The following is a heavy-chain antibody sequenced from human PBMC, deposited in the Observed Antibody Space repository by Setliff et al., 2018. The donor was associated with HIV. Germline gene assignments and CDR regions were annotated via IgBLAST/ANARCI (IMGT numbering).Heavy chain of an antibody. CDR2: IYYSGST. D-gene: IGHD2-2*01. J-gene: IGHJ1*01. CDR3: ASFGRNIVVVPAAVEYFQH. Sequence: PSETLSLTCTVSGGSISSSGYYWGWIRQPPGKGLEWIGSIYYSGSTYYNPSLRGRLTISVDTSKNQFSLNLSSVTAADTAVYYCASFGRNIVVVPAAVEYFQHWGQGTLVTV. V-gene: IGHV4-39*01. CDR1: GGSISSSGYY.